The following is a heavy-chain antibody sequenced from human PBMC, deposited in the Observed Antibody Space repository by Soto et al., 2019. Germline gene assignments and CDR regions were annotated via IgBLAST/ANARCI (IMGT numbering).Heavy chain of an antibody. CDR1: GGSISSGDYY. D-gene: IGHD3-3*01. CDR3: ATSTYDDFWSGYF. V-gene: IGHV4-30-4*02. CDR2: IYYSGST. Sequence: SETLSLTCTVSGGSISSGDYYWSWIRQPPGKGLEWIGYIYYSGSTYYNPSLKSRVTISVDTSISTAYMELSRLSSNDTAVYFCATSTYDDFWSGYFWGQGTLVTVSS. J-gene: IGHJ4*02.